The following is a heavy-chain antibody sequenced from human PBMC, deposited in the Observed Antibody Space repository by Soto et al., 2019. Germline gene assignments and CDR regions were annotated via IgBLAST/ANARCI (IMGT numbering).Heavy chain of an antibody. CDR1: GYIFINYY. V-gene: IGHV1-46*04. Sequence: QVQLVQSGAEVKKPGASVKISCKTSGYIFINYYIHWVRQAPGQGLEWVALFNPMSGSTNYAQKLQGRVTVTSDTSTNTVYMKLSSLISEDTAVYNCARDLAAADYWGQGTLVTVSS. J-gene: IGHJ4*02. CDR2: FNPMSGST. CDR3: ARDLAAADY. D-gene: IGHD6-13*01.